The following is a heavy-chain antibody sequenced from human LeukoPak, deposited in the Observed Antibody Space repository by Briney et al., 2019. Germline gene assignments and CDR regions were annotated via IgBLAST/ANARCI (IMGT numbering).Heavy chain of an antibody. CDR3: AIKTGGSLDI. Sequence: GGSLRLSCAASGFTFSSTSMNWVRQAPGKGLEWVTYISSSSSTIFYADSVKGRFTISRDNAKNSLYLEMNSLRAEDTAVYYCAIKTGGSLDIWGQGTMVTVSS. J-gene: IGHJ3*02. CDR2: ISSSSSTI. CDR1: GFTFSSTS. D-gene: IGHD7-27*01. V-gene: IGHV3-48*01.